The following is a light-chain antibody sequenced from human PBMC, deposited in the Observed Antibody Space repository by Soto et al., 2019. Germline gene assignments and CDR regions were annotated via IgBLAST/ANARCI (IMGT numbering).Light chain of an antibody. V-gene: IGKV1-27*01. J-gene: IGKJ5*01. CDR3: HNYNRASIT. CDR1: QGISHY. Sequence: DIQMTQSPSSLSASVGDRVTITCRASQGISHYLAWYQQKPGKVPKLLIYAASTLQSGVPSRFSGSGSGTDFTLTISSLQPEDVATYYCHNYNRASITFGQGTRLDMK. CDR2: AAS.